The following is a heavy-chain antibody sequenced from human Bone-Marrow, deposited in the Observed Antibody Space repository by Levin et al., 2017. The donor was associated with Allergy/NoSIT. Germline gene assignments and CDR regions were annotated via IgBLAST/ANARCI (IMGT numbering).Heavy chain of an antibody. CDR2: ISAYNGNT. J-gene: IGHJ5*02. Sequence: GESLKISCQASGYTFTSYGISWVRQAPGQGLEWMGWISAYNGNTNYAQKLQGRVTMTTDKSTSTAYRELRSLRSDDTAVYYCARDGGSRTTVKSWGGDWFDPWGQGTLVTVSS. CDR3: ARDGGSRTTVKSWGGDWFDP. D-gene: IGHD4-11*01. CDR1: GYTFTSYG. V-gene: IGHV1-18*01.